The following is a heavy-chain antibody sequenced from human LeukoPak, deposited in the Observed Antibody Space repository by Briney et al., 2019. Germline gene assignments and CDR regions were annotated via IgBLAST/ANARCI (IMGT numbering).Heavy chain of an antibody. CDR3: ARNNGMDV. CDR2: VNRDGSET. CDR1: GFTFSNYW. J-gene: IGHJ6*02. Sequence: GGSLRLSCGASGFTFSNYWMSWVRQVPGRGPEWVANVNRDGSETYYLDSVKGRFTISKDNAKNSLYLQMNSLRAEDTALYHCARNNGMDVWGQGTTVIVSS. V-gene: IGHV3-7*03.